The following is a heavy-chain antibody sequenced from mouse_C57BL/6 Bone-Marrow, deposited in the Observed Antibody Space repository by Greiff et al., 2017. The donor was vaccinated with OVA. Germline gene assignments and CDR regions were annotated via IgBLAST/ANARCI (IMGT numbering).Heavy chain of an antibody. Sequence: SGPELVKPGASVKISCKASGYTFTDYYMNWVKQSHGKSLEWIGDINPNNGGTSYNQKFKGKATLTVDKSSSTAYMELRSLTSEDSAVYYCARSMDGNHWYFDVWGTGTTVTVSS. CDR2: INPNNGGT. D-gene: IGHD2-1*01. CDR1: GYTFTDYY. V-gene: IGHV1-26*01. J-gene: IGHJ1*03. CDR3: ARSMDGNHWYFDV.